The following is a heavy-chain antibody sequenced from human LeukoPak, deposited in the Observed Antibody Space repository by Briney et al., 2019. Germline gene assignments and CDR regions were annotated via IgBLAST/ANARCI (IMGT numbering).Heavy chain of an antibody. CDR1: GFTFSSYS. Sequence: PGGSLRLSCAASGFTFSSYSMNWVRQAPGKGLEWVSSISSSSSYIYYADSVKGRFTISRDNAKNSLYLQMHSLRAEDTAVYYCARVGAAAGTGFDYWGQGTLVTVSS. D-gene: IGHD6-13*01. J-gene: IGHJ4*02. CDR2: ISSSSSYI. V-gene: IGHV3-21*01. CDR3: ARVGAAAGTGFDY.